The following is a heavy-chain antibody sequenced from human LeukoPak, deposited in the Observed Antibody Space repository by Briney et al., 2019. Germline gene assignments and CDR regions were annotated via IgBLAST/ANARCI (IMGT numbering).Heavy chain of an antibody. CDR1: GGSISSSGYY. CDR2: IYYSGGT. V-gene: IGHV4-39*01. Sequence: PSETLSLTCTVSGGSISSSGYYWGWIRQSPGKGLEWIGSIYYSGGTYSNPSLKSRVTISVDTSKNQFSLKLTSVTAAATAVYYCARHDYGDYGTFDIWGQGTMVTVSS. D-gene: IGHD4-17*01. CDR3: ARHDYGDYGTFDI. J-gene: IGHJ3*02.